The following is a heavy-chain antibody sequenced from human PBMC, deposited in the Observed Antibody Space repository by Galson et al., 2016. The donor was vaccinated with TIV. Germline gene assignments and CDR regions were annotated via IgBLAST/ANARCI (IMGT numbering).Heavy chain of an antibody. J-gene: IGHJ6*02. CDR1: GFTFHDYG. D-gene: IGHD5-18*01. CDR3: AKARGYGYGSPRDYYYGMDV. CDR2: ISSNSVYR. Sequence: SLRLSCAASGFTFHDYGMHWVRQTPGKGLEWVSGISSNSVYRGYAASVKGRFTIFRDNAKKSLYVQMNSLRGGDTAIYYCAKARGYGYGSPRDYYYGMDVWGQGTTVTVS. V-gene: IGHV3-9*01.